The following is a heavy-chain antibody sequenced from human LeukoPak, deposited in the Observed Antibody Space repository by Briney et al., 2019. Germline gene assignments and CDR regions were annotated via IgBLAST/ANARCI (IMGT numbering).Heavy chain of an antibody. D-gene: IGHD3-9*01. CDR3: ARGREENRLGYFDWLGYYYYMDV. CDR2: MNPNSGNT. Sequence: GASVKVSCKASGCSFTTYGISWVRQATGQGLEWMGWMNPNSGNTGYAQKFQGRVTMTRNTSISTAYMELSSLRSEDTAVYYCARGREENRLGYFDWLGYYYYMDVWGKGTTVTISS. J-gene: IGHJ6*03. V-gene: IGHV1-8*02. CDR1: GCSFTTYG.